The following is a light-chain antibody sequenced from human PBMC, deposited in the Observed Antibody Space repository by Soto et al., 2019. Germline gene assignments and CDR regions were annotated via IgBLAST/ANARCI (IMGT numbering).Light chain of an antibody. Sequence: PGTLSLSPGERATLSCRASQSVRNSYLAWYQQKPGQAPRLLMSGASSRSTGIPARFSGSGSGTDFTLTISSLEAEDSAIYYCQQRGSWPATFGPGTKVDIK. CDR3: QQRGSWPAT. V-gene: IGKV3D-20*02. CDR2: GAS. CDR1: QSVRNSY. J-gene: IGKJ3*01.